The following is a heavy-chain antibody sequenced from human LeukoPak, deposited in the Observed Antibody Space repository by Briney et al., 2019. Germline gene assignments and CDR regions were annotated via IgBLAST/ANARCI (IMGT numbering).Heavy chain of an antibody. CDR3: AGKIVDTAMYGWFDP. J-gene: IGHJ5*02. V-gene: IGHV1-3*01. CDR1: GYTFTNHA. Sequence: ASVRVSCKASGYTFTNHAMHWVRQAPGQRLEWMGWINAGNGNTKYSQKFQGRVTITRDTSASTAYMELSSLRSEDTAVYYCAGKIVDTAMYGWFDPWGQGTLVTVSS. D-gene: IGHD5-18*01. CDR2: INAGNGNT.